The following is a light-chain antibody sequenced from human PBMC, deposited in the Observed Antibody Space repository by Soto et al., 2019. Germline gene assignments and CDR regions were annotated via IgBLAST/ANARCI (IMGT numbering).Light chain of an antibody. CDR3: QHYDSLPIT. CDR2: GAS. J-gene: IGKJ5*01. CDR1: QSVRSY. V-gene: IGKV3-20*01. Sequence: EIVLTQSPVTLSLSPGESATFSSRASQSVRSYLAWYQQKPGQAPRLLIYGASSRATGIPDRFSGSGSGTDFTLTISRLEPEDFAVFYCQHYDSLPITFGQGTRLEIK.